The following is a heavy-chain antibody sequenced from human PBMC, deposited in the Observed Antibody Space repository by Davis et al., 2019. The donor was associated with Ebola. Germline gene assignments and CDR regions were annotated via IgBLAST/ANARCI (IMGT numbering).Heavy chain of an antibody. CDR2: ISYDGSNK. Sequence: GESLKISCAASGFTFSSYGMHWVRQAPGKGLEWVAVISYDGSNKYYADSVKGRFTISRDNSKNTLYLQMNSLRAEDTAVYYCARDWYYYDSSGYWLNYYYGMDVWGQGTTVTVSS. J-gene: IGHJ6*02. V-gene: IGHV3-30*03. D-gene: IGHD3-22*01. CDR3: ARDWYYYDSSGYWLNYYYGMDV. CDR1: GFTFSSYG.